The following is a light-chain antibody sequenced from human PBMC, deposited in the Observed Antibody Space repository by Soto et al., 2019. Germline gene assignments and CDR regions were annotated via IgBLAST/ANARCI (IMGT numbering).Light chain of an antibody. J-gene: IGKJ3*01. CDR1: QSISSW. Sequence: DIQMTRSPSTLSASVGDRVTITCRASQSISSWLAWYQQKPGKAPKLLIYKASSLESGVPSRFSGSGSGTEFTLTISSLQPDDFATYYCQQYNSYSITFGPGTKVISN. V-gene: IGKV1-5*03. CDR3: QQYNSYSIT. CDR2: KAS.